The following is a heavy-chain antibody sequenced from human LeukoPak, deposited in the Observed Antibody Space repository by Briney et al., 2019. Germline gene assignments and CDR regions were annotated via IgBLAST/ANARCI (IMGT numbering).Heavy chain of an antibody. D-gene: IGHD7-27*01. CDR1: GFTFSTHG. J-gene: IGHJ4*02. CDR2: IRYDGSNK. Sequence: GGSLRLSCAASGFTFSTHGMYWVRQAPGRGLEWVAFIRYDGSNKYYADSVKGRFTISRDNSKNTLYLQMNSLRLEDTAVYYCAKTGNHAFEYWGQGTLVTVSS. CDR3: AKTGNHAFEY. V-gene: IGHV3-30*02.